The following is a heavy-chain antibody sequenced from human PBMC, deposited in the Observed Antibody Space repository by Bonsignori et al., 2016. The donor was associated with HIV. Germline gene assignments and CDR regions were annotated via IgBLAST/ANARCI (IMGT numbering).Heavy chain of an antibody. CDR2: IFASGST. J-gene: IGHJ3*02. V-gene: IGHV4-61*02. Sequence: WIRQPPGKGLECIGRIFASGSTNYNPSLKSRVTISVDTSKNQFSLNLSSVTAADAAVYYCARGEGAFDIWGQGTMVTVSS. CDR3: ARGEGAFDI.